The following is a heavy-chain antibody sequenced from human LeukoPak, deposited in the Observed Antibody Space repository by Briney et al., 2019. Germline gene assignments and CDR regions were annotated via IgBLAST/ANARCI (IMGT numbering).Heavy chain of an antibody. CDR3: ARRLPWFGESYYYYYMDV. CDR1: GFTFSSYS. CDR2: ISSSSSTI. D-gene: IGHD3-10*01. Sequence: PGGSLRLSYAASGFTFSSYSMNWVRQAPGKGLEWISYISSSSSTIYYADSVKGRFTISRDNAKNSLYLQMNSLRAEDTAVYYCARRLPWFGESYYYYYMDVWGKGTTVTVSS. V-gene: IGHV3-48*01. J-gene: IGHJ6*03.